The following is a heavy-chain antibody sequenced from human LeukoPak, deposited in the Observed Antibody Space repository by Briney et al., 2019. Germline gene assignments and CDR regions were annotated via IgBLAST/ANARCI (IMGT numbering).Heavy chain of an antibody. Sequence: SETLSLTCAVSGYSISSGYYWGWIRQPPGKGLEWIGSIYHSGSTYYNPSLKSRVTISVDTSKNRFSLKLSSVTAADTAVYYCARGSTSCCYGNWFDPWGQGTLVTVSS. CDR1: GYSISSGYY. D-gene: IGHD2-2*01. V-gene: IGHV4-38-2*01. CDR3: ARGSTSCCYGNWFDP. CDR2: IYHSGST. J-gene: IGHJ5*02.